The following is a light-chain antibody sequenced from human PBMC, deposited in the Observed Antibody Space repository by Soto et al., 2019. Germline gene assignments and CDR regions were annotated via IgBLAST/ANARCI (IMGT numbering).Light chain of an antibody. V-gene: IGLV3-21*04. CDR1: NIGSKY. Sequence: SSELTQPPSVSVAPGKTARITCGGNNIGSKYVHWYQQKAGQAPLMVIYYESDRPSGIPERFSGSNSGNTATLTISRVEAGDEADYYCQVWDSISDHVVFGGGTQLTVL. J-gene: IGLJ2*01. CDR3: QVWDSISDHVV. CDR2: YES.